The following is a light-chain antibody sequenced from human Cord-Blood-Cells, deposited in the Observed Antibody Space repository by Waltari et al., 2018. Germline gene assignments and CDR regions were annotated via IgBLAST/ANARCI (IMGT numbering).Light chain of an antibody. V-gene: IGKV3-20*01. CDR3: QQYGSSPKT. Sequence: EIVLTQSPGTLSLSPGERATLSCRASQSVSSSYLAWYQQKPGQPPRLLIYGASSRATGIPDRFSGSGSGTDFTRTISRLEPEDFAVYYCQQYGSSPKTFGQGTKVEIK. CDR1: QSVSSSY. J-gene: IGKJ1*01. CDR2: GAS.